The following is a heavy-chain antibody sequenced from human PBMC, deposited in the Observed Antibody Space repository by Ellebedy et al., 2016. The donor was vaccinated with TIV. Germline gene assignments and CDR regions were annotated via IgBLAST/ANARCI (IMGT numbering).Heavy chain of an antibody. CDR2: IKQDGSEK. D-gene: IGHD3-16*01. CDR1: GFTFSSYW. Sequence: GESLKISXAASGFTFSSYWMSWVRQAPGKGLEWVANIKQDGSEKYYVDSVKGRFTISRDNAKNSLYLQMNSLRAEDTAVYYCAKFAVGGVMVYGMDVWGQGTTVTVSS. CDR3: AKFAVGGVMVYGMDV. J-gene: IGHJ6*02. V-gene: IGHV3-7*03.